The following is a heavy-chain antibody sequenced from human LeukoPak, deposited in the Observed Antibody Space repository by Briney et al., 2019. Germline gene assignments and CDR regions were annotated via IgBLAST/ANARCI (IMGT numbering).Heavy chain of an antibody. CDR3: ARVNSDWFDP. Sequence: GSSVKVSCKASGGTFSSYAISWVRQAPGQGLEWMGGIIPIFGTANCAQKFQGRVTITADESTSTAYMELSSLRSEDTAVYYCARVNSDWFDPWGQGTLVTVSS. CDR2: IIPIFGTA. D-gene: IGHD3-10*01. V-gene: IGHV1-69*01. CDR1: GGTFSSYA. J-gene: IGHJ5*02.